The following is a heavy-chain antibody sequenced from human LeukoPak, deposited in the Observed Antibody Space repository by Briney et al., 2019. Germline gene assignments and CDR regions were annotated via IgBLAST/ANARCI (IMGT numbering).Heavy chain of an antibody. CDR2: INHSGST. Sequence: PSETLSLTCTVSGGSISSSSYYWSWIRQPPGKGLEWIGEINHSGSTNYNPSLKSRVTISVDTSKNQFSLKLSSVTAADTAVYYCARGITMIEGVNYFDYWGQGTLVTVSS. CDR1: GGSISSSSYY. J-gene: IGHJ4*02. D-gene: IGHD3-22*01. CDR3: ARGITMIEGVNYFDY. V-gene: IGHV4-39*07.